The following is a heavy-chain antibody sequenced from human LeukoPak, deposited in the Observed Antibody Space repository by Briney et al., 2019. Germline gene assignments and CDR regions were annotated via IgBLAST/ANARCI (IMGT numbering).Heavy chain of an antibody. CDR3: ARDPTLGHPDYFDL. CDR1: GFAHNNYV. D-gene: IGHD1-1*01. CDR2: IAHDHSQI. J-gene: IGHJ4*02. V-gene: IGHV3-30*04. Sequence: GGSLRLSCAASGFAHNNYVIHWIRQAPGKGLEWVAVIAHDHSQIYYADSVQGRFTISRDNSMNMLYLQMNSLRVEDTAVYFCARDPTLGHPDYFDLWGQGTLVTASS.